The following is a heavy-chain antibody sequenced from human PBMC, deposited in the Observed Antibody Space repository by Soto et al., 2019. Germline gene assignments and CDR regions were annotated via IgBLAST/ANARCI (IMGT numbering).Heavy chain of an antibody. J-gene: IGHJ5*02. CDR2: IVVGSGNT. Sequence: SVKVSCKASGFTFTSSAVQWVRQARGQRLEWIGWIVVGSGNTNYAQKFQERVTITRDMSISTAYMELSSLRSEDTAVYYCAASWELLRSSWFDPWGQGTLVTVSS. CDR3: AASWELLRSSWFDP. CDR1: GFTFTSSA. D-gene: IGHD1-26*01. V-gene: IGHV1-58*01.